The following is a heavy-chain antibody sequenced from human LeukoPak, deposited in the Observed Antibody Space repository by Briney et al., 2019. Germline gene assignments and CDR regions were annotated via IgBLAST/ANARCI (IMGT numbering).Heavy chain of an antibody. V-gene: IGHV1-18*01. CDR2: ISAYNGNT. CDR3: ARDMYPRRGPVAFDI. Sequence: GASVKVSCKASGGTFSSYAISWVRQAPGQGLEWMGWISAYNGNTNYAQKLQGRVTMTTDTSTSTAYMELRSLRSDDTAVYYCARDMYPRRGPVAFDIWGQGTMVTVSS. D-gene: IGHD1-1*01. J-gene: IGHJ3*02. CDR1: GGTFSSYA.